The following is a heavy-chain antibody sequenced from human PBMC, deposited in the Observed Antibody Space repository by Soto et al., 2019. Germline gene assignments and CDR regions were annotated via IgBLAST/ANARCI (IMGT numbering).Heavy chain of an antibody. J-gene: IGHJ4*02. Sequence: SVKVSCKASGGIFSSYAISCLRQAPGQGLEWMGAVIPILGQAYYAQNFQDRVTITADESTRTAYMDLISLRSDDTAVYFCARVGGVGAPPGADYWGQGTLVTVSS. V-gene: IGHV1-69*13. D-gene: IGHD1-26*01. CDR2: VIPILGQA. CDR3: ARVGGVGAPPGADY. CDR1: GGIFSSYA.